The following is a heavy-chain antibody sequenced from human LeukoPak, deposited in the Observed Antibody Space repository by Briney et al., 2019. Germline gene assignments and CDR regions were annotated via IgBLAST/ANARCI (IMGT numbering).Heavy chain of an antibody. V-gene: IGHV1-2*02. CDR2: INPNSGGT. D-gene: IGHD3-22*01. J-gene: IGHJ4*02. CDR3: ARDPIAYDYYDSSGYLPLDY. CDR1: GYTFTGYY. Sequence: ASVKVSCKASGYTFTGYYMHWVRQAPGQGLEWMGWINPNSGGTNYAQKFQGRVTMTRDTSISTAYMELSRLRSDDTAVYYCARDPIAYDYYDSSGYLPLDYWGQGTLVTVSS.